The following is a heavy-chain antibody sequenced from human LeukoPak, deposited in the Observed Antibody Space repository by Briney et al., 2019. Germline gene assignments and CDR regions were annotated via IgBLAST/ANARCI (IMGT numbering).Heavy chain of an antibody. J-gene: IGHJ4*02. D-gene: IGHD2-21*02. Sequence: GASVKVSCKASGYTFTSYGISWVRQAPGQGLEWMGWISAYNGNTNYAQKLQGRVTMTTDTSTSTAYMELRSLRSDDTAVYYCARPLAYCGGDCYSPPDYWGQGTLVTVSS. CDR2: ISAYNGNT. CDR1: GYTFTSYG. CDR3: ARPLAYCGGDCYSPPDY. V-gene: IGHV1-18*01.